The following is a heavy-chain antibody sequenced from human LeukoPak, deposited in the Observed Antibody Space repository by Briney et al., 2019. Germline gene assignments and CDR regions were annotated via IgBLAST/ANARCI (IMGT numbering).Heavy chain of an antibody. CDR1: GFTFSSHA. Sequence: GGSLRLSCAASGFTFSSHAMSWVRQAPGKGLEWVSAISGSGGSTYYADSVRGRFTISRDNSKNTLYLQMNGLRAEDTAVYYCAKEGVHIVVVTAIDYWGQGTLVTVSS. V-gene: IGHV3-23*01. CDR2: ISGSGGST. CDR3: AKEGVHIVVVTAIDY. J-gene: IGHJ4*02. D-gene: IGHD2-21*02.